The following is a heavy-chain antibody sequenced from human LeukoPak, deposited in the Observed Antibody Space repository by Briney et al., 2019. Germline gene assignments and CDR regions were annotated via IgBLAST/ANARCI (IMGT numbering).Heavy chain of an antibody. CDR1: GFTFSSYG. D-gene: IGHD4-17*01. V-gene: IGHV3-33*01. Sequence: GGSLRLSCAASGFTFSSYGMHWVRQAPGKGLEGVAVIWYDGSNKYYADSVKGRFTISRDNSKNTLYLQMNSLRAEDTAVYYCASAYGDYVGTDAFDIWGQGTMVTVSS. J-gene: IGHJ3*02. CDR3: ASAYGDYVGTDAFDI. CDR2: IWYDGSNK.